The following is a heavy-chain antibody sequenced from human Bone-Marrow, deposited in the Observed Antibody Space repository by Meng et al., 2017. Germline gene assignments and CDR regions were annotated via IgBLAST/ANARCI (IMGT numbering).Heavy chain of an antibody. CDR1: GGSVSSGSYY. V-gene: IGHV4-61*01. Sequence: SETLSLTCTVSGGSVSSGSYYWSWIRQPPGKGLEWIGYIYYSGSTNYNPPLKSRVTISVDTSKNQFSLKLSSVTAADTAVYYCARGGYSYGRNYYYYYGMDVWGQGTTVTVSS. CDR3: ARGGYSYGRNYYYYYGMDV. CDR2: IYYSGST. J-gene: IGHJ6*02. D-gene: IGHD5-18*01.